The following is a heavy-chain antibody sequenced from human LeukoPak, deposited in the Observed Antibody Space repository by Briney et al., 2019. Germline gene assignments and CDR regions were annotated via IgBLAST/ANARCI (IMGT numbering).Heavy chain of an antibody. CDR1: GFTFDDYA. Sequence: GGSLRLSCAASGFTFDDYAMHWVRHAPGKGLEWVSGISWNSITIGYADSVKGRFTISRDNAKNSLYLQMNSLRVEDTALYYCAKASYTLGYYYAMDVWGQGTTVTVSS. J-gene: IGHJ6*02. D-gene: IGHD3-16*02. CDR2: ISWNSITI. CDR3: AKASYTLGYYYAMDV. V-gene: IGHV3-9*01.